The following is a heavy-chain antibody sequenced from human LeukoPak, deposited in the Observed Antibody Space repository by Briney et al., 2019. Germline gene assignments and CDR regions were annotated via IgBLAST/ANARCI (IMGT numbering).Heavy chain of an antibody. CDR3: ARGANTHFDY. J-gene: IGHJ4*02. D-gene: IGHD1-26*01. Sequence: PGGSLRLSCAASGFTFGNYDMHWVRQATGKGLEWVSAIGTAGDTYYPGSVRGRFTMSRENAKNSLYLQMNSLTAGDTAVYYCARGANTHFDYWGQGILVTVSS. CDR1: GFTFGNYD. V-gene: IGHV3-13*04. CDR2: IGTAGDT.